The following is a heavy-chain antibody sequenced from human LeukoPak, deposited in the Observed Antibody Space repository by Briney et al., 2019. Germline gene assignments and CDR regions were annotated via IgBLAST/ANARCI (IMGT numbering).Heavy chain of an antibody. CDR1: GFTFSSYE. J-gene: IGHJ5*02. Sequence: GGSLRLSCAASGFTFSSYEMNWVRQAPGKGREGVSYSSSSGSTIYYADSVKGRSTISRDNAKTLLSLQTNSLRAEDTAVYYCARNNTYYGDPGWFDPWGQGTLVTVSS. CDR2: SSSSGSTI. V-gene: IGHV3-48*03. D-gene: IGHD3-10*01. CDR3: ARNNTYYGDPGWFDP.